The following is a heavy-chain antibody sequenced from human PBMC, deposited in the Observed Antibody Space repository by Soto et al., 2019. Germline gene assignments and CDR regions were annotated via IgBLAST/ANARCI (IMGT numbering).Heavy chain of an antibody. CDR1: GFSFPNAW. J-gene: IGHJ4*02. Sequence: SLRLSCAASGFSFPNAWMTWVRQAPGKGLEWVGRIRTKTDGGTTDYAAPVKGRFTISRDDVEDTLYLQMNSLKTEDTAVYYCTTGAAFYSSSWYYLHYCSQGTLVTVSS. CDR3: TTGAAFYSSSWYYLHY. V-gene: IGHV3-15*01. D-gene: IGHD6-13*01. CDR2: IRTKTDGGTT.